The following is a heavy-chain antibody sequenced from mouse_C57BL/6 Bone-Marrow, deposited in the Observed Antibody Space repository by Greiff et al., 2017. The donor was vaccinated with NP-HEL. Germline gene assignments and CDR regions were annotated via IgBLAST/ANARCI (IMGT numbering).Heavy chain of an antibody. Sequence: QVQLQQSGPELVKPGASVKISCKASGYAFSSSWMNWVKQRPGKGLEWIGRIYPGDGDTNYNGKFKGKATLTADKSSSTAYMQLSSLKSEDSAVYFCARHGRDAMDYWGQGTSVTVSS. CDR2: IYPGDGDT. V-gene: IGHV1-82*01. D-gene: IGHD1-1*01. J-gene: IGHJ4*01. CDR3: ARHGRDAMDY. CDR1: GYAFSSSW.